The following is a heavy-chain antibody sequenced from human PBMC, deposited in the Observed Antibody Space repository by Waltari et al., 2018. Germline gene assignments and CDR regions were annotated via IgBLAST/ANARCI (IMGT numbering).Heavy chain of an antibody. Sequence: QVQLQQWGAGLLKPSETLSLTCAVYGGSFSGYYWSWIRQPPGKGLEWIGEINHSGSTNYNPSLKSRVTISVDTSKNQFSLKLSSVTAADTAVYYCARTDGDYYYGMDVWGQGTTVTVPS. V-gene: IGHV4-34*01. J-gene: IGHJ6*02. CDR1: GGSFSGYY. D-gene: IGHD3-16*01. CDR3: ARTDGDYYYGMDV. CDR2: INHSGST.